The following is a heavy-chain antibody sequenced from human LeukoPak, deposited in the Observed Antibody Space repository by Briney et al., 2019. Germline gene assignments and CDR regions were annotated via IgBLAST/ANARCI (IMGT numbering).Heavy chain of an antibody. CDR1: GFSFSNYG. CDR3: AKEGKTRNWNYFQAKPVY. V-gene: IGHV3-23*01. J-gene: IGHJ4*02. Sequence: GGSLRLSCAAFGFSFSNYGMNWVRQAPGKGLEWVSGISGSGGSTFYADSVKGRFTISRDNSKNTLFLQMNSLRVEDTAIYYCAKEGKTRNWNYFQAKPVYWGQGALVTVSS. D-gene: IGHD1-7*01. CDR2: ISGSGGST.